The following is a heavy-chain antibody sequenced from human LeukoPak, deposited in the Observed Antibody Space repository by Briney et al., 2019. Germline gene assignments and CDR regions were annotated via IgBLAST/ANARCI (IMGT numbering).Heavy chain of an antibody. CDR3: ARVGYCSSTSCSGDY. V-gene: IGHV1-2*02. CDR1: GYTCTGYY. D-gene: IGHD2-2*01. J-gene: IGHJ4*02. Sequence: ASVKVSCKASGYTCTGYYMHWVRQAPGQGLEWMGWINPNSGGTNYAQKFQGRVTMTRDTSISTAYMELSRLRSDDTAVYYCARVGYCSSTSCSGDYWGQGTLVTVSS. CDR2: INPNSGGT.